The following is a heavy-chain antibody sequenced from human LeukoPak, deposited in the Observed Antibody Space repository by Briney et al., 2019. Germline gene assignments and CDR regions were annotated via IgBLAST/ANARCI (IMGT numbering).Heavy chain of an antibody. CDR3: ARGDSSGYYSLDY. CDR1: GFTFSDYY. J-gene: IGHJ4*02. D-gene: IGHD3-22*01. Sequence: GGSLRLSCTASGFTFSDYYMSWIRQAPGKGLEWVSFLSSSGTTTYYADSVKGRFTISRDNSKNTLYLQMNSLRAEDTAVYYCARGDSSGYYSLDYWGQGTLVTVSS. V-gene: IGHV3-11*01. CDR2: LSSSGTTT.